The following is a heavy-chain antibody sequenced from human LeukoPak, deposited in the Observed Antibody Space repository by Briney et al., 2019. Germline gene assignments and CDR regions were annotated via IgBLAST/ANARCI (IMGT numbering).Heavy chain of an antibody. D-gene: IGHD6-19*01. CDR1: GYSISNRYY. CDR3: AATMPVAGMGHFY. V-gene: IGHV4-38-2*02. CDR2: FRHSGST. Sequence: PSETLSLTCTVSGYSISNRYYWGWIRQPPGKGLEWIGSFRHSGSTYYNPSLKSRVTILVDTSKNQFSLKLTSVTAADTAVYYCAATMPVAGMGHFYWGQGTLVTVSS. J-gene: IGHJ4*02.